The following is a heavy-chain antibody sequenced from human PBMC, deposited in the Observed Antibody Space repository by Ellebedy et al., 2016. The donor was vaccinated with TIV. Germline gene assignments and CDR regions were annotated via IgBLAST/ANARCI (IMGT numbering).Heavy chain of an antibody. V-gene: IGHV3-48*01. CDR3: AGPSLHLFAYGMDV. CDR2: ISSSSSTI. CDR1: GFTFSSYS. Sequence: GESLKISCAASGFTFSSYSMNWVRQAPGKGLEWVSYISSSSSTIYYADSVKGRFTISRDNAKNSLYLQMNSLRAEDTAVYYCAGPSLHLFAYGMDVWGQGTTVTVSS. D-gene: IGHD3-16*01. J-gene: IGHJ6*02.